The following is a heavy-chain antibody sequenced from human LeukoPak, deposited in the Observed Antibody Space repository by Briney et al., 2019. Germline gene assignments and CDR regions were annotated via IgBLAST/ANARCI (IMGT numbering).Heavy chain of an antibody. D-gene: IGHD3-10*01. CDR3: AREKLLWFGELFQAPKYYGMDV. J-gene: IGHJ6*02. CDR2: ISSSSSYI. V-gene: IGHV3-21*01. Sequence: PGGSLRLSCAASGFTFSSYSMNWVRQAPGKELEWVSSISSSSSYIYYADSVKGRFTISRDNAKNSLYLQMNSLRAEDTAVYYCAREKLLWFGELFQAPKYYGMDVWGQGTTVTVSS. CDR1: GFTFSSYS.